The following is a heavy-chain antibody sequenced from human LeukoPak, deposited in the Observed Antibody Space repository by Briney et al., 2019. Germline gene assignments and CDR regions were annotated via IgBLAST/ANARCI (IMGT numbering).Heavy chain of an antibody. Sequence: GESLKISCKGSGYSVTSYWMGWVRQMPGKGLEWMGIIYPGDSDTGYSPSFQGQVTISADKSISTGYLQWSSLKASDPAMYYCARHLLAPTHTAPEYSSGWLDYWGQGTLVTVSS. D-gene: IGHD6-19*01. J-gene: IGHJ4*02. CDR3: ARHLLAPTHTAPEYSSGWLDY. CDR2: IYPGDSDT. CDR1: GYSVTSYW. V-gene: IGHV5-51*01.